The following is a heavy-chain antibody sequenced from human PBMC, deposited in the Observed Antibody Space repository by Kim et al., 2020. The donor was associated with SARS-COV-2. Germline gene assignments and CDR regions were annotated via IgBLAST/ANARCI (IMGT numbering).Heavy chain of an antibody. CDR2: IYYSGST. Sequence: SETLSLTCTVSGGSISSSSYYWGWIRQPPGKGLEWIGSIYYSGSTYYNPSLKSRVTISVDTSKNQFSLKLSSVTAADTAVYYCVFTLPSRYQLLFLTLAPPDYWGQGTLVTVSS. CDR1: GGSISSSSYY. D-gene: IGHD2-2*01. V-gene: IGHV4-39*01. J-gene: IGHJ4*02. CDR3: VFTLPSRYQLLFLTLAPPDY.